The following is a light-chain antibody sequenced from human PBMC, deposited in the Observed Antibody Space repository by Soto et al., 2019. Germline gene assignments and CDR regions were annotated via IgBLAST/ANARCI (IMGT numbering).Light chain of an antibody. CDR1: QSIRSN. CDR3: QQYNKWPPLT. V-gene: IGKV3-15*01. J-gene: IGKJ4*01. CDR2: HGS. Sequence: EIVMTQSPATLSVSPGERATLSCRASQSIRSNLAWYPQKPGQAPRLLIYHGSTRATGIPARFSGSGSGTEFTLTISSLQSEDFAVYYCQQYNKWPPLTFGGGTTVEIK.